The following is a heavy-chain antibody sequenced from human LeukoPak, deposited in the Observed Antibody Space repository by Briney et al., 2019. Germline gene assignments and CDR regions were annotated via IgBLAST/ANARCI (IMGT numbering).Heavy chain of an antibody. Sequence: GGPLRLSCAASGFIFSTYWMSWVRQAPGKGLEWVANIKQDGSEKYYVDSVKGRFTMSKDNAKNSLYLQMNSLRAEDTAVYYCARDRSSGWYDRFYHYYYYMDVWGKGTTVTVSS. CDR2: IKQDGSEK. D-gene: IGHD6-19*01. CDR1: GFIFSTYW. CDR3: ARDRSSGWYDRFYHYYYYMDV. J-gene: IGHJ6*03. V-gene: IGHV3-7*01.